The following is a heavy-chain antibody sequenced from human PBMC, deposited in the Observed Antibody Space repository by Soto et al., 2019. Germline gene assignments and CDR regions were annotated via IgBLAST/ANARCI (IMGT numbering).Heavy chain of an antibody. J-gene: IGHJ4*02. Sequence: PSETLSLTCTVSGGSISSSSYYWGWIRQPPGKGLEWIGSIYYSGSTYYNPSLKSRVTISVDTSKNQFSLKLSSVTAADTAVYYCARYGSWAAAGTPFDYWGQGTLVTVSS. CDR2: IYYSGST. V-gene: IGHV4-39*01. CDR1: GGSISSSSYY. D-gene: IGHD6-13*01. CDR3: ARYGSWAAAGTPFDY.